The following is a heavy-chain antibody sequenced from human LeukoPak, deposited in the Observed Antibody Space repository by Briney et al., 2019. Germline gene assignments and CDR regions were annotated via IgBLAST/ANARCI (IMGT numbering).Heavy chain of an antibody. CDR3: AKKYSSGWYGGNYYGMDV. CDR1: GFLFSNYA. CDR2: ISHSGGSP. J-gene: IGHJ6*01. D-gene: IGHD6-19*01. V-gene: IGHV3-23*01. Sequence: GGSLSLSCAASGFLFSNYAMSWVRQAPGKGLEWVSAISHSGGSPYYADSVRGRFTISRDNSKNTLFLQMNSLSAEDTAVYYCAKKYSSGWYGGNYYGMDVWGQGTTVTVSS.